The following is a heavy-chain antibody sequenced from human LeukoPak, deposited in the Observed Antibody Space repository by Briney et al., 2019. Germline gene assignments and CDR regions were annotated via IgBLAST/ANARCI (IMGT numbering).Heavy chain of an antibody. J-gene: IGHJ5*02. CDR1: GGSISSYY. CDR2: IYTGRST. V-gene: IGHV4-4*07. D-gene: IGHD3-22*01. Sequence: SETLSLTCTVSGGSISSYYWSWIRQPAGKGLEWIGRIYTGRSTNYNPSLKSRVTMSVDTSKNQFSLKLSSVTAADTAVYYCARDSGYYYGNWFDPWGQGTLVTVSS. CDR3: ARDSGYYYGNWFDP.